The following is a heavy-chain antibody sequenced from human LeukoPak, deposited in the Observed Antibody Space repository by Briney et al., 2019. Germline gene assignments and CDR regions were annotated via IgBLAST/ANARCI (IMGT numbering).Heavy chain of an antibody. Sequence: GGSLRLSCAASGFTLSSYWMSWVRQAPGKGLEWVANIKQDGSEKYYVDSVKGRFTISRDNAKNSLYLQMNSLRAEDTAVYYCARADNSGYDYAPDYWGQGTLVTVSS. CDR3: ARADNSGYDYAPDY. CDR2: IKQDGSEK. J-gene: IGHJ4*02. D-gene: IGHD5-12*01. V-gene: IGHV3-7*01. CDR1: GFTLSSYW.